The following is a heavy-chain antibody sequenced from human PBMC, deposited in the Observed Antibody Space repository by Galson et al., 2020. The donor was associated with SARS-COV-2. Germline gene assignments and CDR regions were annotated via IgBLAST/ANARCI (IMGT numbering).Heavy chain of an antibody. CDR3: AMLFYDSSGEYDGFDP. CDR1: GFTSDDNG. Sequence: GESLQTPCAASGFTSDDNGMSWVRHAPGKGLEWVSGINWNGGSTGYADSVKGRFTISRDNAKNSLYLQMNSLRAEDTALYHCAMLFYDSSGEYDGFDPWGQGTLVTVSS. V-gene: IGHV3-20*01. J-gene: IGHJ5*02. CDR2: INWNGGST. D-gene: IGHD3-22*01.